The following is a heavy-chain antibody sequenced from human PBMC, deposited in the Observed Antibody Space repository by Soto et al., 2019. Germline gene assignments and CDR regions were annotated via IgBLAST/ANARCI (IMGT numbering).Heavy chain of an antibody. D-gene: IGHD3-9*01. Sequence: LETLSLTCTVSGGSISSGDYYWSWIRPPPGKGLEWIGYIYYSGSTNYNPSLKSRVTISLDTSKNQFSLKLRSVTAADTAIYYCESGYNNLLTGYYIDYWGRGTLVTVS. V-gene: IGHV4-61*08. CDR1: GGSISSGDYY. CDR2: IYYSGST. CDR3: ESGYNNLLTGYYIDY. J-gene: IGHJ4*02.